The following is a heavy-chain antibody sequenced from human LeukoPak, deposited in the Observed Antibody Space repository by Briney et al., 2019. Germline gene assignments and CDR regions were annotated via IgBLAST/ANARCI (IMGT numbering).Heavy chain of an antibody. J-gene: IGHJ5*02. CDR3: ARGQITMVRGPYNWFDP. D-gene: IGHD3-10*01. CDR2: ISSSSSYI. Sequence: GGSLRVSCAASAFTFRTYGMHWVRQAQGKGLEWVSSISSSSSYIYYADSVKGRFTISRDNAKNSLYLQMNSLRAEDTAVYYCARGQITMVRGPYNWFDPWGQGTLVTVSS. CDR1: AFTFRTYG. V-gene: IGHV3-21*01.